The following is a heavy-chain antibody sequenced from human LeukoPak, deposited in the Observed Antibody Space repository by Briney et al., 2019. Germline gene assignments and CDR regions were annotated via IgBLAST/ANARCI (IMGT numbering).Heavy chain of an antibody. CDR2: IYYSGST. D-gene: IGHD6-13*01. CDR1: GGSISSYY. V-gene: IGHV4-59*01. Sequence: PSETLSLTCTVSGGSISSYYWSWIRQPPGKGLEWIGYIYYSGSTNYNPSLTSRVTISVDTSKNQFSLKLSSLTAADTAVYYCASPMGAAAGSSNWFDPWGQGTLVTVSS. J-gene: IGHJ5*02. CDR3: ASPMGAAAGSSNWFDP.